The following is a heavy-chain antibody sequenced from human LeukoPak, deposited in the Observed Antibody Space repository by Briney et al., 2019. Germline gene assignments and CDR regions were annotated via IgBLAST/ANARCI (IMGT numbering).Heavy chain of an antibody. Sequence: PSETLSLTCTVSGGSISGYYWTWIRQPPGKGLEWIGYIYYSGSTNYNPSLNSRVTISVDTSKNQFSLKLSSVTAADTAVYSCARGKVIVRRGFDYWGQGTLVTVSS. CDR3: ARGKVIVRRGFDY. J-gene: IGHJ4*02. D-gene: IGHD3-16*02. V-gene: IGHV4-59*12. CDR2: IYYSGST. CDR1: GGSISGYY.